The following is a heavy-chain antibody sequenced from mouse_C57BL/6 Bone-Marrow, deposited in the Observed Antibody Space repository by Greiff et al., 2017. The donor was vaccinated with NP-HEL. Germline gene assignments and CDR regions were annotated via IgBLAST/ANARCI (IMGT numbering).Heavy chain of an antibody. J-gene: IGHJ3*01. CDR3: TTNGVRE. CDR1: GFNIKDDY. CDR2: IDPENGDT. D-gene: IGHD2-14*01. V-gene: IGHV14-4*01. Sequence: DVQLQESGAELVRPGASVKLSCTASGFNIKDDYMHWVKQRPEQGLEWIGWIDPENGDTEYASKIPGKATITADTSSNTAYLQLSSLTSEDTAVYYCTTNGVREGGQGTLVTVSA.